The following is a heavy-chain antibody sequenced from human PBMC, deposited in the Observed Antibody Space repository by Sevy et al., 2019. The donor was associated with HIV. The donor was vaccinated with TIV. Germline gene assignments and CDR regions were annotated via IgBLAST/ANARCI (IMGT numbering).Heavy chain of an antibody. CDR1: GFTFRSYA. D-gene: IGHD4-17*01. J-gene: IGHJ3*02. Sequence: GGSLRLSCAVSGFTFRSYAMSWVRQAPGKGLEWVSSISGPGALIYYAESVKGRFTISRDNSKNTLFLQMNSLRAEDTALYYCAKGDEPAADYADYVPNAFDIWGQGTMVTVSS. V-gene: IGHV3-23*01. CDR3: AKGDEPAADYADYVPNAFDI. CDR2: ISGPGALI.